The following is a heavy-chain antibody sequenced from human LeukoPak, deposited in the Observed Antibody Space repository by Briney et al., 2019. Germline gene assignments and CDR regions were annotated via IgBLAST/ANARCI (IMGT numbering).Heavy chain of an antibody. J-gene: IGHJ4*02. CDR2: FDPEDGET. V-gene: IGHV1-24*01. D-gene: IGHD3-10*01. Sequence: ASVKVSCKVSGYTLTELSMHWVRQAPGKGLEWMGGFDPEDGETIYAQRFQGRVTMTEDTSTDTAYMELSSLRSEDTAVYYCATDYMVRGVNDYWGQGTLVTVSS. CDR1: GYTLTELS. CDR3: ATDYMVRGVNDY.